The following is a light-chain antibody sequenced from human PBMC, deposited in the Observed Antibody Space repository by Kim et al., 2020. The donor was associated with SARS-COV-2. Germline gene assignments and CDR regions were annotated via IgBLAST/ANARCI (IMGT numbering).Light chain of an antibody. J-gene: IGKJ4*01. Sequence: ASVGDIVTTAYQASQDISWWLAWYQPQPGKAPKLLISAASSLQSGVPSRFSGSGSGTDFTLTIRGLQPEDFASYYCQRADSFPLGFGGGTKVDIK. CDR2: AAS. V-gene: IGKV1-12*01. CDR1: QDISWW. CDR3: QRADSFPLG.